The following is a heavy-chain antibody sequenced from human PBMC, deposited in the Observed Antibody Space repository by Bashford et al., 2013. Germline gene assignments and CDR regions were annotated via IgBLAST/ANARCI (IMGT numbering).Heavy chain of an antibody. Sequence: ASVKVSCKASGYTFTGYYVHWVRQAPGQGLEWMGWINPNPNSGATKYAEMFQGRVTMTRDTSISTAYMELSSLRSDDTAVYFCARDGPVVGVWNAFDVWGQGTVVTVS. V-gene: IGHV1-2*02. D-gene: IGHD1-26*01. CDR1: GYTFTGYY. CDR3: ARDGPVVGVWNAFDV. CDR2: INPNPNSGAT. J-gene: IGHJ3*01.